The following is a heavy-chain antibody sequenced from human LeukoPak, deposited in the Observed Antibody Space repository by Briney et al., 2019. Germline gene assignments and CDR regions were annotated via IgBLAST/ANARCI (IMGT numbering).Heavy chain of an antibody. V-gene: IGHV3-21*01. J-gene: IGHJ6*03. Sequence: PGGSLRLSCAASGFTFSSYSMNWVRQAPGKGLEWVSSISSSSSYIYYADSVKGRFTISRDNAKNSLYLQMNSLRAEDTAVYYCARESWVLDTAMVISDYYYMDVWGKGTTVTVSS. D-gene: IGHD5-18*01. CDR3: ARESWVLDTAMVISDYYYMDV. CDR2: ISSSSSYI. CDR1: GFTFSSYS.